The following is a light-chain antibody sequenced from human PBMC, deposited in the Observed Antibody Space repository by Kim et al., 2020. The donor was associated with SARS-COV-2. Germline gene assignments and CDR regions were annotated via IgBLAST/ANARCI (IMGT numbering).Light chain of an antibody. Sequence: EIVMTQSPATLYVSPGERVTLSCRASQSVLTNLAWYQQKPGQAPRLLIYGASTRATGFPARFSGSGSGTEFTLTISSLQSEDFAVYYCQQYNSWLITFGQGTRLEIK. CDR2: GAS. J-gene: IGKJ5*01. CDR1: QSVLTN. CDR3: QQYNSWLIT. V-gene: IGKV3-15*01.